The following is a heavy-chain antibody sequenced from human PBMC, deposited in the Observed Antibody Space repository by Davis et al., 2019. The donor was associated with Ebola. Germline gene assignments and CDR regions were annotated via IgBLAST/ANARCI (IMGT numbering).Heavy chain of an antibody. CDR1: GFTFSHYA. CDR3: ARVPGGCSSASCSRPYFYYYMDV. Sequence: GESLKISCAASGFTFSHYAMYWVRQAPGKGLEWVSHVAAAGDHISYADFVEGRFIISRDNAKNSLYLQMNSLRTEDTAVYYCARVPGGCSSASCSRPYFYYYMDVWGKGTTVSVSS. J-gene: IGHJ6*03. D-gene: IGHD2-2*01. CDR2: VAAAGDHI. V-gene: IGHV3-48*01.